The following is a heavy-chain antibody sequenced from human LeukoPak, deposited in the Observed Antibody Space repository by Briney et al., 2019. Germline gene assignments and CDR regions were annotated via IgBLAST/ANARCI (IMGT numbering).Heavy chain of an antibody. D-gene: IGHD3-22*01. V-gene: IGHV3-21*01. CDR1: GFTFGSYS. J-gene: IGHJ4*02. CDR2: ISSSSSYI. Sequence: PGGSLRLSCAASGFTFGSYSMNWVRQAPGKGLEWVSSISSSSSYIYYADSVKGRFTISRDNAKNSLYLQMNSLRAEDTAVYYCARALYYYDSSGYYADYWGQGTLVTVSS. CDR3: ARALYYYDSSGYYADY.